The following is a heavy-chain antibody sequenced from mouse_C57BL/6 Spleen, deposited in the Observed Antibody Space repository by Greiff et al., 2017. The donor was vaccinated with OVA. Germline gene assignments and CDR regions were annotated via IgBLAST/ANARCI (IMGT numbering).Heavy chain of an antibody. D-gene: IGHD1-1*01. J-gene: IGHJ3*01. CDR3: ARGGGSSYPAWFAY. Sequence: QVQLQQPGAELVRPGSSVKLSCKASGYTFTSYWMDWVKQRPGQGLEWIGNIYPSDSETHYNQKFKDKATLTVDKSSSTAYMQLSSLTSEDSAVYYCARGGGSSYPAWFAYWGQGTLVTVSA. CDR1: GYTFTSYW. V-gene: IGHV1-61*01. CDR2: IYPSDSET.